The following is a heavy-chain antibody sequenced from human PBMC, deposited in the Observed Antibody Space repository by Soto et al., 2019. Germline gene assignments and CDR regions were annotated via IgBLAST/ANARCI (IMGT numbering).Heavy chain of an antibody. CDR3: ASYIAARRDYFDY. Sequence: SETLSLTCTVSGGSISSGGYYWSWIRQHPGKGLEWIGYIYYSGSTYYNPSLKSRVTISVDTSKNQFSLKLSSVTAADTAVYYCASYIAARRDYFDYWGQGTLVTVYS. CDR1: GGSISSGGYY. CDR2: IYYSGST. V-gene: IGHV4-31*03. J-gene: IGHJ4*02. D-gene: IGHD6-6*01.